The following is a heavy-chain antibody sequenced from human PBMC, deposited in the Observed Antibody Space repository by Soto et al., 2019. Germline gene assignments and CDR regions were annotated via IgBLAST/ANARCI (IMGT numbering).Heavy chain of an antibody. CDR3: ASSLLTPFDY. D-gene: IGHD7-27*01. CDR1: GFTFSTYW. J-gene: IGHJ4*02. CDR2: INSDGGST. Sequence: EVQLVESGGGLVQPGGSLRLSCAASGFTFSTYWMHWVRQVPGKGLVWVSRINSDGGSTTYADSVKGRFTISRDNAKSTLYLQLNSLRVEDTAVYYRASSLLTPFDYWGQGTLVTVSS. V-gene: IGHV3-74*01.